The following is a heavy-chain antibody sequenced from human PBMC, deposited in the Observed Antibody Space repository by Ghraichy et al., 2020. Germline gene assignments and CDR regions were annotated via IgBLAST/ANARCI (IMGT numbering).Heavy chain of an antibody. V-gene: IGHV4-39*01. D-gene: IGHD3-16*02. Sequence: SQTLSLTCTVSGGSISSSSYYWGWIRQPPGKGLEWIGSIYYSGSTYYNPSLKSRVTISVDTSKNQFSLKLSSVTAADTAVYYCASMYDYVWGSYRHPDYWGQGTLVTVSS. CDR1: GGSISSSSYY. CDR2: IYYSGST. CDR3: ASMYDYVWGSYRHPDY. J-gene: IGHJ4*02.